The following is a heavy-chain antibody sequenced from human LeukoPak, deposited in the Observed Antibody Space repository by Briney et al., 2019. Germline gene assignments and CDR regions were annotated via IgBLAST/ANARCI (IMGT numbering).Heavy chain of an antibody. CDR1: GGPISSSSYY. J-gene: IGHJ3*02. Sequence: PSETLSLTCTVSGGPISSSSYYWGWIRQPPGKGLEWIGSIYYSGSTYYNPSLKSRVTISVDTSKNQFSLKLSSVTAADTAVYYCARPITIFGVVIIRDAFDIWGQGTMVTVSS. CDR2: IYYSGST. V-gene: IGHV4-39*01. CDR3: ARPITIFGVVIIRDAFDI. D-gene: IGHD3-3*01.